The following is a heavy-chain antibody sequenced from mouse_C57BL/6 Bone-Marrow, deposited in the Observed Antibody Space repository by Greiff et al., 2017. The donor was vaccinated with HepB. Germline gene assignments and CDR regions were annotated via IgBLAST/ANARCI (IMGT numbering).Heavy chain of an antibody. CDR1: GYAFSSSW. V-gene: IGHV1-82*01. J-gene: IGHJ2*01. D-gene: IGHD4-1*01. CDR2: IYPGDGDT. CDR3: ARRLGGD. Sequence: VQLQQSGPELVKPGASVKISCKASGYAFSSSWMNWVKQRPGKGLEWIGRIYPGDGDTNYNGKFKGKATLTADKSSSTAYMQLSSLTSEDSAVYFCARRLGGDWGQGTTLTVAS.